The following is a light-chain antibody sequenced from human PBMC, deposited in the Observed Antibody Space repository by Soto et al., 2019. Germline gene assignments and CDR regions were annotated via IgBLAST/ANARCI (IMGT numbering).Light chain of an antibody. CDR2: EDS. CDR1: SSDAGNYNF. Sequence: QSALTQPASVSGSPAQSITISCTGTSSDAGNYNFVSWYQQHPGKAPKVIIYEDSTRPSGVSNRISGSKSGNTASLTISGLQAEDEADYYCCSYAGSSTSWVFGGGTKLTVL. J-gene: IGLJ3*02. V-gene: IGLV2-23*01. CDR3: CSYAGSSTSWV.